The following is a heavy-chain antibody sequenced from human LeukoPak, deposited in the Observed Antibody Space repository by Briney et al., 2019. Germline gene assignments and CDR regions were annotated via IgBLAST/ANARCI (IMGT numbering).Heavy chain of an antibody. J-gene: IGHJ4*02. D-gene: IGHD6-6*01. CDR3: AQDWVAARRPHDS. CDR1: GFTFSSYA. CDR2: ISGSGGST. Sequence: GASLRLSCAASGFTFSSYAMTWVRQAPGKGLEWVSDISGSGGSTYYADSVKGRFTISRDNSKSTLYLQMNCLRAEDTAVYYCAQDWVAARRPHDSWGQRTLVTVSS. V-gene: IGHV3-23*01.